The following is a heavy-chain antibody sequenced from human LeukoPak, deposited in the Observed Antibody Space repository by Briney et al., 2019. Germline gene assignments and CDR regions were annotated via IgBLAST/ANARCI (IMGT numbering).Heavy chain of an antibody. CDR1: GGTFSSYA. D-gene: IGHD3-3*01. CDR3: ARGYDFWSGYWYY. CDR2: IIPIFGTA. V-gene: IGHV1-69*05. Sequence: GASVKVSCKASGGTFSSYAISWVRQAPGQGLEWMGRIIPIFGTANYAQKFQGRVTITTDESTSTAYMELSSLRSEDTAVYYCARGYDFWSGYWYYWGQGTLVTVSS. J-gene: IGHJ4*02.